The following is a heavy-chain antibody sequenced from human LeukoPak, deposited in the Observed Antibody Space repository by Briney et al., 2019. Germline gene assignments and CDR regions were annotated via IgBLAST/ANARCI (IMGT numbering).Heavy chain of an antibody. Sequence: GGSLRLSCAVSGITLSNYGMNWVRQAPGKGLEWVAGISGSGGSTNYADSVKGRFTISRDNSKNTLYLQMNSLRAEDTAVYFCAKRGVVIRVILVGFHKAAYYFDSWGQGALVTVSS. V-gene: IGHV3-23*01. CDR2: ISGSGGST. CDR1: GITLSNYG. CDR3: AKRGVVIRVILVGFHKAAYYFDS. J-gene: IGHJ4*02. D-gene: IGHD3-22*01.